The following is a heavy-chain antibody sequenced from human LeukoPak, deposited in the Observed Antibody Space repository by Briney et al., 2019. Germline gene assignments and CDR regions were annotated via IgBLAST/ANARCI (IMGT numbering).Heavy chain of an antibody. CDR1: RGSSSGYY. J-gene: IGHJ4*02. CDR3: ARSRKYGAGRVYYFDY. Sequence: SETLSLTRAVYRGSSSGYYWSWIRQPPGKGLEWSGQINHSGSANYNPSVKSRVAISVDTTKNQFTLKLSSVTAADTAVYYCARSRKYGAGRVYYFDYWGQGTLVTVSS. V-gene: IGHV4-34*01. CDR2: INHSGSA. D-gene: IGHD3-10*01.